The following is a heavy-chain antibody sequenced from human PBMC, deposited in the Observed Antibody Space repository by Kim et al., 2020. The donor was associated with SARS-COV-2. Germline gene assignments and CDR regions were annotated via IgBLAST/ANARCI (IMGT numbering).Heavy chain of an antibody. CDR2: INPSGGST. J-gene: IGHJ3*02. D-gene: IGHD3-22*01. Sequence: ASVKVSCKASGYTFTSYYMHWVRQAPGQGLEWMGIINPSGGSTSYAQKFQGRVXXPXDTSTSTVYMGLSXXRSEDTAVYYCARGGXXYDRSGYDDAFDIWGQGXXVTVSS. CDR1: GYTFTSYY. V-gene: IGHV1-46*01. CDR3: ARGGXXYDRSGYDDAFDI.